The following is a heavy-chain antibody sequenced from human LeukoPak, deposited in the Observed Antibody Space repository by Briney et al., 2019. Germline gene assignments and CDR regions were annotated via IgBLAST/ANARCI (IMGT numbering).Heavy chain of an antibody. Sequence: GGSLRLSCAASGFTFSSYWMSWVRQAPGKGLEWVANIKQDGSEKYYVDSVKGRFTTSRDNAKNSLYLQMNSLRAEDTAVYYCATDLRGYSGYDVNQHWGQGTLVTVSS. D-gene: IGHD5-12*01. CDR3: ATDLRGYSGYDVNQH. V-gene: IGHV3-7*01. CDR2: IKQDGSEK. CDR1: GFTFSSYW. J-gene: IGHJ1*01.